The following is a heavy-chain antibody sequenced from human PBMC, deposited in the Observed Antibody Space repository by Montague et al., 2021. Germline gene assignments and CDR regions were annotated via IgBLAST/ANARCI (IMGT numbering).Heavy chain of an antibody. J-gene: IGHJ6*03. CDR2: INHCGST. CDR3: ARRGGTMVRGVKGYMDV. CDR1: GGSFSGYY. Sequence: SETLSLTCAVYGGSFSGYYWCWICLPPGPGKERVGEINHCGSTNYNSTPTRKVTVTVVTSKYQFSLKLSTVTAADMAVYECARRGGTMVRGVKGYMDVWGKGTTVTASS. V-gene: IGHV4-34*01. D-gene: IGHD3-10*01.